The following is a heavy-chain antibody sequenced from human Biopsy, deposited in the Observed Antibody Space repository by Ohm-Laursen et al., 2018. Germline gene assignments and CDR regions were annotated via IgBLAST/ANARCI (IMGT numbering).Heavy chain of an antibody. CDR1: GGSISSDW. J-gene: IGHJ6*02. V-gene: IGHV4-59*01. Sequence: GTLSLTCPVSGGSISSDWWSWIRQTPGKGLERIGYVYYSGTTTYNPSLRSRVTISVDTSMNQISLRLQSVTAADTAIYYCTRATNSTGWPYYYFYGMDIWGQGTTVTVSS. D-gene: IGHD2/OR15-2a*01. CDR3: TRATNSTGWPYYYFYGMDI. CDR2: VYYSGTT.